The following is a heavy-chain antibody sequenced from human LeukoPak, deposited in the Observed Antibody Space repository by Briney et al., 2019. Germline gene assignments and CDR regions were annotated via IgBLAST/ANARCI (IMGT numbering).Heavy chain of an antibody. J-gene: IGHJ4*02. CDR3: AREERGSSGPFDY. CDR2: ISSSGSTR. D-gene: IGHD6-19*01. V-gene: IGHV3-48*04. Sequence: GGSLRLSCAASGFTFSSYWMSWVRQAPGKGLEWVSYISSSGSTRYYADSVKGRFTISRDNAKNSLYLQMNSLRAEDTAVYYCAREERGSSGPFDYWGQGTLVTVSS. CDR1: GFTFSSYW.